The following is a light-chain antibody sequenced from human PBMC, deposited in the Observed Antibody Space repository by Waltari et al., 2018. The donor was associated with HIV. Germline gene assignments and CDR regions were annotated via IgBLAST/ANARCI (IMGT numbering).Light chain of an antibody. J-gene: IGLJ2*01. Sequence: QSALTQPHSASGSPGQSVTISCTGTSSDVGGYNYVSWYQQHPGKAPKLMIYEVSKRPSGVPDRFFGSKSGNTASLTVSGLQAEDEAEYYCSSYAGSNNFGVVFGGGTKLTVL. CDR1: SSDVGGYNY. CDR3: SSYAGSNNFGVV. CDR2: EVS. V-gene: IGLV2-8*01.